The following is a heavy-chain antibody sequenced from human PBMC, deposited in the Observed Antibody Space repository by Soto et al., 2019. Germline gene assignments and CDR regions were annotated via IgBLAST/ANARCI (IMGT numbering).Heavy chain of an antibody. CDR3: ARLWFGEFDNWFHP. D-gene: IGHD3-10*01. V-gene: IGHV4-39*01. CDR1: GGSISSSSYY. Sequence: QLQLQESGPGLVKPSETLSLTCTVSGGSISSSSYYWGWIRQPPGKGLEWIGSIYYSGSTYYNPSLETRITISVDTSNNEFALRLGSVTAADTAVYYYARLWFGEFDNWFHPWGQGTLVTVSS. CDR2: IYYSGST. J-gene: IGHJ5*02.